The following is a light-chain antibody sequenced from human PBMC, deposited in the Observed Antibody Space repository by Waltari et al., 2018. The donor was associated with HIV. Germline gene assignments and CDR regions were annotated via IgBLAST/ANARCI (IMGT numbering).Light chain of an antibody. V-gene: IGKV1-5*03. J-gene: IGKJ1*01. CDR3: QRYNSDLWA. Sequence: DIQMTQSPTTLSASVGDRVTITCRASQSVSIWLAWYQLTPGKDPKLLIYKASNLVPGVPSRFTGSGSGTEFTLTIRSLQPDDSATYYCQRYNSDLWAFGQGTKVEIK. CDR2: KAS. CDR1: QSVSIW.